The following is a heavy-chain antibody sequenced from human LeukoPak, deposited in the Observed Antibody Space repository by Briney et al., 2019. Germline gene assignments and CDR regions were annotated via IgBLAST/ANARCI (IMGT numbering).Heavy chain of an antibody. D-gene: IGHD3-10*01. CDR1: GYSISSGYY. J-gene: IGHJ4*02. CDR3: ARIRSVRLVRGVSDY. CDR2: INHSGST. Sequence: SETLSLTCTVSGYSISSGYYWSWIRQPPGKGLEWIGEINHSGSTNYNPSLKSRVTISVDTSKNQFSLKLSSVTAADTAVYYCARIRSVRLVRGVSDYWGQGTLVTVSS. V-gene: IGHV4-38-2*02.